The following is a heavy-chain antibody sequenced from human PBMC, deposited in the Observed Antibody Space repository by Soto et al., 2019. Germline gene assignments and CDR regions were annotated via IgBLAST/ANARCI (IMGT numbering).Heavy chain of an antibody. CDR1: GGSFSGYY. V-gene: IGHV4-34*01. J-gene: IGHJ6*02. D-gene: IGHD2-2*01. Sequence: SETLSLTCAVYGGSFSGYYWSWIRQPPGKGLEWIGEINHSGSTNYNPSLKSRVTISVDTSKNQFSLKLSSVTAADTAVYYCARGGGYCSSTSCRSVYGMDVWGQGTTVTSP. CDR3: ARGGGYCSSTSCRSVYGMDV. CDR2: INHSGST.